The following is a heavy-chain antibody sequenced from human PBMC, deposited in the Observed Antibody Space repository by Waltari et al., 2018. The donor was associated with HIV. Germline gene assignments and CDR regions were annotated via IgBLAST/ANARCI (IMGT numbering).Heavy chain of an antibody. CDR3: TTVGGGTRDY. J-gene: IGHJ4*02. V-gene: IGHV3-15*01. Sequence: EVLLVASGGGLGKPGGSLRLSWVASASTFVESWMSWVRQAPGKGLEWVGRIKSNTDGGTTDYAAPVKGRFTISRDDSKTTLYLEMNSLKTEDTAVYYCTTVGGGTRDYWGQGTLITVSS. CDR2: IKSNTDGGTT. D-gene: IGHD3-16*01. CDR1: ASTFVESW.